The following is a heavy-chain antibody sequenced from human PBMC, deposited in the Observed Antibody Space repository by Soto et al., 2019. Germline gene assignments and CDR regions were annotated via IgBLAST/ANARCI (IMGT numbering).Heavy chain of an antibody. CDR1: GFTFSTYA. CDR3: AKDLFPTSGQRFFFES. D-gene: IGHD2-21*01. V-gene: IGHV3-23*01. CDR2: ILHDETP. Sequence: GGSLRLSCAASGFTFSTYAMTWVRQAPGRGLEWVSTILHDETPFYTDSVKGRFTISRDNVRGTLYLQMNGLRVEDAALYYCAKDLFPTSGQRFFFESWGQGSLVTVSS. J-gene: IGHJ4*02.